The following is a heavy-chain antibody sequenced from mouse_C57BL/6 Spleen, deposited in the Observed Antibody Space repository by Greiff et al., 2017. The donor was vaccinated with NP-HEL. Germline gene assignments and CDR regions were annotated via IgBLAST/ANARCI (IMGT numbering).Heavy chain of an antibody. CDR3: ARWAGNYYAMDY. D-gene: IGHD2-1*01. Sequence: VQLQQSGTELVKPGASVKLSCKASGYTFTSYWMHWVKQRPGQGLEWIGNINPSNGGTNYNEKFKSKATLTVDKSSSTAYMQLSSLTSEDSAVYDCARWAGNYYAMDYWGQGTSVTVSS. CDR2: INPSNGGT. J-gene: IGHJ4*01. V-gene: IGHV1-53*01. CDR1: GYTFTSYW.